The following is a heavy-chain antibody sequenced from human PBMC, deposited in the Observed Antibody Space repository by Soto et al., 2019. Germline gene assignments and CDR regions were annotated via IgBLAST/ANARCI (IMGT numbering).Heavy chain of an antibody. CDR2: IYYSGST. D-gene: IGHD3-22*01. Sequence: SETLSLTCTVSGGSISSGDYYWSWIRQPPGKGLEWIGYIYYSGSTYYNPSLKSRVTISVDTSKNQFSLKLSSVTAADTAVYYCARDGGYDSSGYYYDYWGQGTLVTVSS. CDR1: GGSISSGDYY. CDR3: ARDGGYDSSGYYYDY. V-gene: IGHV4-30-4*01. J-gene: IGHJ4*02.